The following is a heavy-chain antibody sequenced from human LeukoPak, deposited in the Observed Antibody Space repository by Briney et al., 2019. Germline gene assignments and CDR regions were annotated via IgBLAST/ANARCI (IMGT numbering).Heavy chain of an antibody. CDR2: IKQDGSEE. CDR1: GFTFSTYW. V-gene: IGHV3-7*01. CDR3: ARDNLGALDY. D-gene: IGHD1-26*01. Sequence: PGGSLRLSCAASGFTFSTYWMAWVRQAPGKGLEWVANIKQDGSEEYYVDSVKGRFTISRDNAKKSLYLQMNSLRAEDTAVYYCARDNLGALDYWGQGTLVTVSS. J-gene: IGHJ4*02.